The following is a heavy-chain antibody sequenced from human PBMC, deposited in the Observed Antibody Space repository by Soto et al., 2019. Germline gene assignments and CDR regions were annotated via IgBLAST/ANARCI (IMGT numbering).Heavy chain of an antibody. CDR2: MNPNSGNT. J-gene: IGHJ6*02. D-gene: IGHD3-3*01. V-gene: IGHV1-8*01. CDR3: ARGSRVDVFWSGYFWPQRVNYYYYGMDV. Sequence: ASVKVSCKASGYTFTSYDINWVRQATGQGLEWMGWMNPNSGNTGYAQKFQGRVTMTRNTSISTAYMEQSSLRSEDTAVKYYARGSRVDVFWSGYFWPQRVNYYYYGMDVWGQGTTVTVSS. CDR1: GYTFTSYD.